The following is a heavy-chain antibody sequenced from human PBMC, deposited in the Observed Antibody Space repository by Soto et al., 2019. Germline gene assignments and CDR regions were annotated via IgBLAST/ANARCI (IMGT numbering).Heavy chain of an antibody. J-gene: IGHJ4*02. V-gene: IGHV1-69*13. CDR3: ARDADDSSGYWVR. D-gene: IGHD3-22*01. Sequence: SVKVSCKASGCTFSSYAISWVRQAPGQGLEWMGGIIPIFGTANYAQKFQGRVTITADESTSTAYMELSSLRSEDTAVYYCARDADDSSGYWVRWGQGTLVTVSS. CDR2: IIPIFGTA. CDR1: GCTFSSYA.